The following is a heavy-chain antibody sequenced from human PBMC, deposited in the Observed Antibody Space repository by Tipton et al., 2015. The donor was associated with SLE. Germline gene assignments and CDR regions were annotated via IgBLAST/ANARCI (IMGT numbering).Heavy chain of an antibody. CDR1: GGSISDYY. D-gene: IGHD6-6*01. CDR2: IRYTGST. Sequence: GLVKPSETLSLICTVSGGSISDYYWSWIRQPPGKGLEWIGYIRYTGSTNYSPSLKSRVTMSVDTSKNHFSLKLSSVTAADTAVYYCARWDLYSSSLYWGQGTLVTVSS. J-gene: IGHJ4*02. V-gene: IGHV4-59*12. CDR3: ARWDLYSSSLY.